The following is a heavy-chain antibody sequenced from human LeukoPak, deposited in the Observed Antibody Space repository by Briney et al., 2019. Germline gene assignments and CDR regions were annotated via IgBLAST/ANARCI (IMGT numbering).Heavy chain of an antibody. CDR2: IYYSGST. CDR1: GGSISSYY. Sequence: PSETLSLTCTVSGGSISSYYWSWIRQPPGKGLEWIGYIYYSGSTNYNPSLKSQVTISVDTSKNQFSLKLSSVTAADTAVYYCARRAAGGFDYWGQGTLVTVSS. CDR3: ARRAAGGFDY. V-gene: IGHV4-59*01. D-gene: IGHD6-13*01. J-gene: IGHJ4*02.